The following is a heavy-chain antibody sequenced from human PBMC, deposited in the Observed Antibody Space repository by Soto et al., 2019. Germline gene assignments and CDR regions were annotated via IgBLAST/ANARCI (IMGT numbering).Heavy chain of an antibody. CDR3: ARGGKERFRGPGMDV. V-gene: IGHV1-69*13. CDR1: GGTFSSYA. J-gene: IGHJ6*02. CDR2: IIPIFGTA. Sequence: WASVKVSCKASGGTFSSYAISWVRQAPGQGLEWMGGIIPIFGTANYAQKFQGRVTITADEFTTTAYMELSGLRSEDTAVYYCARGGKERFRGPGMDVWGQGTTVTVSS. D-gene: IGHD1-1*01.